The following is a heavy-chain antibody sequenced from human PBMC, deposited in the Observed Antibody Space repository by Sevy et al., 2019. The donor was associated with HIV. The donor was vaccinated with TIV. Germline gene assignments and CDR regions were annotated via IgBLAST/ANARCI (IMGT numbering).Heavy chain of an antibody. CDR2: ISAYNGNT. Sequence: ASVKVSCKASGYTFTSYGISWVRQAPGQGLEWMGWISAYNGNTNYAQQLQGRVTITTDTFTRTAYMELRSLRSDDTAVDYCARVQHIVVVVAATHHGDFDYWGQGTLVTVSS. V-gene: IGHV1-18*01. CDR1: GYTFTSYG. D-gene: IGHD2-15*01. J-gene: IGHJ4*02. CDR3: ARVQHIVVVVAATHHGDFDY.